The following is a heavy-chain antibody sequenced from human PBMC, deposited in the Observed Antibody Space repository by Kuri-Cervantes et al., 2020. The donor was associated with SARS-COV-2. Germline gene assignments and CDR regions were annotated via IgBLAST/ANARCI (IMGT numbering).Heavy chain of an antibody. Sequence: ASVKVSCKASGYTFTGYYMHWVRQAPGQGLEWMGWIKTSNGHTNYAKKFQGRVTMTTDTSTSTAYMELRSLRSDDTAVYYCAGVSTYYGSSGSYEGDWAEYFQHWGQGTLVTVSS. CDR1: GYTFTGYY. CDR2: IKTSNGHT. CDR3: AGVSTYYGSSGSYEGDWAEYFQH. V-gene: IGHV1-18*04. D-gene: IGHD3-22*01. J-gene: IGHJ1*01.